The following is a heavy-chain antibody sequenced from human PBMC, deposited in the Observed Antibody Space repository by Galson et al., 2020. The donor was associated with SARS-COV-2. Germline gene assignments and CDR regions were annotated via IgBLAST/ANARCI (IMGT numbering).Heavy chain of an antibody. CDR1: GDSITSRSSY. CDR2: IYYTGIT. D-gene: IGHD3-16*01. Sequence: SETLSLTCTVSGDSITSRSSYWGWIRQPPGEGLDWIVSIYYTGITYYNPSLKSRVTISVDTSKNQFSLKMRSVTAADTAVYYCALQTDMITFGGVFRSFDYWGQGTLVTVSS. CDR3: ALQTDMITFGGVFRSFDY. V-gene: IGHV4-39*01. J-gene: IGHJ4*02.